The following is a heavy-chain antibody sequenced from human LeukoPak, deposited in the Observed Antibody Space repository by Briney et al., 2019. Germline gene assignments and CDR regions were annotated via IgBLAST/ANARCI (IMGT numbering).Heavy chain of an antibody. CDR1: GGSISSYY. Sequence: SEALSLTCTVSGGSISSYYWSWIRQPAGKGLEWIGRIYTSGSTNYNPSLKSRVTMSVDPSKNHFSLKLSSVTAADTAVYYCAGSPDGYCSSTSCYFGYWGQGTLVTVSS. CDR2: IYTSGST. CDR3: AGSPDGYCSSTSCYFGY. D-gene: IGHD2-2*03. J-gene: IGHJ4*02. V-gene: IGHV4-4*07.